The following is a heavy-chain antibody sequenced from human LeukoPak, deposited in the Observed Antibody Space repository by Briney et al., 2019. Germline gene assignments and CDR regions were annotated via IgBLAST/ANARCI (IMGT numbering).Heavy chain of an antibody. CDR3: ARADIRAIASSGWYGFDY. D-gene: IGHD6-19*01. V-gene: IGHV3-21*04. CDR2: ISSSSSYI. J-gene: IGHJ4*02. CDR1: GFTFSSYS. Sequence: GGSLRLSCAASGFTFSSYSMNWVRQAPGKGLEWVSSISSSSSYIYYADSVKGRFTISRDNAKNSLYLQMNSLRAEDTAVYYCARADIRAIASSGWYGFDYWGQGTLVTVSS.